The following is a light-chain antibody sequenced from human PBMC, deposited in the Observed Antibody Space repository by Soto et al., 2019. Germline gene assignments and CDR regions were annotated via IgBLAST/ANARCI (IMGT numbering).Light chain of an antibody. CDR1: SSDIGAYNF. CDR2: DVN. CDR3: TSWTTSTTMI. J-gene: IGLJ2*01. Sequence: QSALTQPASVSGSPGQSITISCTGTSSDIGAYNFVSWYQQHPGKAPKIMLYDVNIRPSGVSNRFSGSKSGNTASLTISGLQAEDEADYYFTSWTTSTTMIFGGGTKVTVL. V-gene: IGLV2-14*03.